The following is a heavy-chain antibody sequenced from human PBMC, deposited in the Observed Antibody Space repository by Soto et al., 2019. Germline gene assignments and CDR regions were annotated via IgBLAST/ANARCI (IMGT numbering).Heavy chain of an antibody. D-gene: IGHD3-22*01. CDR2: IYHSGST. V-gene: IGHV4-30-2*01. Sequence: SETLSLTCPVSGGSISSGGYSWSWIRQPPGKGLEWIGYIYHSGSTYYNPSLKSRVTISVDRSKNQFSLKLSSVTAADTAVYYCARGEDSSGYYSWFDPWGQGTLVTVSS. CDR1: GGSISSGGYS. J-gene: IGHJ5*02. CDR3: ARGEDSSGYYSWFDP.